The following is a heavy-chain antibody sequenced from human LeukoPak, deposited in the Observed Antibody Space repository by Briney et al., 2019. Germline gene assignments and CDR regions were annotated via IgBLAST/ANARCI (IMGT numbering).Heavy chain of an antibody. Sequence: GGSLRLSCAASGFTFNNYAMHRVRQAPGKGLEWVAVISYDGSNKYYADSVKGRFTISRDNSKNTLYLQMNSLRAEDTAVYYCAKADGGSYFDYWGQGTLVTVSS. CDR2: ISYDGSNK. CDR3: AKADGGSYFDY. D-gene: IGHD1-26*01. V-gene: IGHV3-30*04. CDR1: GFTFNNYA. J-gene: IGHJ4*02.